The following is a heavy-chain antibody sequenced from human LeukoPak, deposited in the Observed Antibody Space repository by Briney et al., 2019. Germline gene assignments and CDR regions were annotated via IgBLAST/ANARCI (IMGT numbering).Heavy chain of an antibody. D-gene: IGHD2-21*01. Sequence: APVKVSCKASGYTFSNYAIHWVRQAPGQRFEWMGWINAGNGLTKYSQNFQGRVTITRDSSASTVYMELSSLTSEDTAVYYCARGIWSARTVDYYLDSWGQGTLVTVSS. CDR2: INAGNGLT. J-gene: IGHJ4*02. V-gene: IGHV1-3*01. CDR1: GYTFSNYA. CDR3: ARGIWSARTVDYYLDS.